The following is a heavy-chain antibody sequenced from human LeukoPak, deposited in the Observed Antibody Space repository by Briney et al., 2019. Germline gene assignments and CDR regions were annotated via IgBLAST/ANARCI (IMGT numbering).Heavy chain of an antibody. CDR2: IRYDGSDK. Sequence: GGSLRLSCAASGFTFSSYGMHWVRQAPGKGLEWVAFIRYDGSDKDYANSVKGRFTISRDNSKNTVYLQMNSLRAEDTVVYYCAKGVPAANRTPDYWGQGTLVTVSS. J-gene: IGHJ4*02. CDR3: AKGVPAANRTPDY. V-gene: IGHV3-30*02. D-gene: IGHD2-2*01. CDR1: GFTFSSYG.